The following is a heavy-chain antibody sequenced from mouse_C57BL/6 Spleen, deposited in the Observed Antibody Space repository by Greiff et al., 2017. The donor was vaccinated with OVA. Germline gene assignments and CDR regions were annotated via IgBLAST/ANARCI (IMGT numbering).Heavy chain of an antibody. J-gene: IGHJ4*01. D-gene: IGHD2-1*01. CDR2: IYPGDGDT. Sequence: QVQLQQSGPELVKPGASVKISCKASGYAFSSSWMNWVKQRPGKGLEWIGRIYPGDGDTNYNEKFKGKATLTADKSSSTAYMQLSSLTSEDSAVYFCAIIYYGNYDYAMDYWGQGTSVTVSS. V-gene: IGHV1-82*01. CDR1: GYAFSSSW. CDR3: AIIYYGNYDYAMDY.